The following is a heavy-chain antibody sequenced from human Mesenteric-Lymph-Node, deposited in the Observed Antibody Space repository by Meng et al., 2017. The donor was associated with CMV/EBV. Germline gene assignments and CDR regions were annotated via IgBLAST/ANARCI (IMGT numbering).Heavy chain of an antibody. V-gene: IGHV3-23*01. CDR3: AGYSSDWYSPYYFDY. CDR2: ISASGGRT. J-gene: IGHJ4*02. CDR1: GFTLTSCA. Sequence: GGSLRLSCAASGFTLTSCAMTWVRQAPGKGLEWVSAISASGGRTYYADSVKGRFTISRDNSKNTVFLRLNSLRAEDTAVYYCAGYSSDWYSPYYFDYWGRGTLVTVSS. D-gene: IGHD6-19*01.